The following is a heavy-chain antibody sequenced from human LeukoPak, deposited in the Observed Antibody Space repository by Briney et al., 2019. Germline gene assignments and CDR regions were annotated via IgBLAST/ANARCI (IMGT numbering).Heavy chain of an antibody. D-gene: IGHD2-2*01. J-gene: IGHJ5*02. V-gene: IGHV3-30*03. CDR2: ISYDGSNK. CDR1: GFTFSSYG. Sequence: QPGRSLRLTCAASGFTFSSYGMHWVRQAPGKGLEWVAVISYDGSNKYYADSVKGRFTISRDNSKNTLYLQTNSLRAEDTAVYYCARDEVPAAIGEWFDPWGQGTLVTVSS. CDR3: ARDEVPAAIGEWFDP.